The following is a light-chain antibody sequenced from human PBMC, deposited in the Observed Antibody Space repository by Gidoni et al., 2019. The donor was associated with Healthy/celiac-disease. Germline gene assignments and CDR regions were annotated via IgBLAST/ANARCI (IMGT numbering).Light chain of an antibody. V-gene: IGKV3-11*01. Sequence: IVFSPSPATLSLSPGARATLYCRASQSVSSYLAWYQQKHGQAPRHLIYDASNRATGIPDRFSGSGSGTDFTITISSLEPEDLEVYYGQKSSNAYTFGQGTKLEIK. CDR2: DAS. CDR3: QKSSNAYT. CDR1: QSVSSY. J-gene: IGKJ2*01.